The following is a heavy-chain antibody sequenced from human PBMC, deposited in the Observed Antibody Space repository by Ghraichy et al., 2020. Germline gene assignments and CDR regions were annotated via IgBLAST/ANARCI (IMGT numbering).Heavy chain of an antibody. V-gene: IGHV4-31*03. CDR3: ARDRELPNGYYYYGMDV. CDR1: GGSISSGGYY. J-gene: IGHJ6*02. Sequence: SETLSLTCTVSGGSISSGGYYWSWIRQHPGKGLEWIGYIYYSGDTYYNPSLKSRVIISLDTSKNQFSLKLSSVTAADTAVYYCARDRELPNGYYYYGMDVWGQGTTVTVSS. CDR2: IYYSGDT. D-gene: IGHD3-10*01.